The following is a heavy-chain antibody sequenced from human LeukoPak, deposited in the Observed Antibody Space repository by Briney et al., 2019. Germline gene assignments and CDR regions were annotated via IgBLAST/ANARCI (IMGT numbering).Heavy chain of an antibody. J-gene: IGHJ3*02. CDR2: IYYSGCT. CDR3: AGHYLSYYDSSGTDAFDI. V-gene: IGHV4-59*08. CDR1: GGSISSYY. Sequence: SVTLSLTCTVSGGSISSYYWRWIRQPPGKGLEWIGYIYYSGCTNYKHSLKSRVTKSVNRSKNQFSLKMTSMTDAATAVYYCAGHYLSYYDSSGTDAFDIWGQGTMVTVSS. D-gene: IGHD3-22*01.